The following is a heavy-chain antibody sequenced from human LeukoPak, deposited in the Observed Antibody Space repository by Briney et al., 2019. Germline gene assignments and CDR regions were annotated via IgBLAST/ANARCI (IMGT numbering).Heavy chain of an antibody. CDR3: AKDAGDQVYFDY. D-gene: IGHD3-16*01. J-gene: IGHJ4*02. V-gene: IGHV3-23*01. Sequence: GGSLRLSCVASRFTFTSYVMAWVRQAPGKGLECVSAISGSGHKSYYADSVEGRFTVSRDNSRNTLYLQMNSLRTEDTAVYYCAKDAGDQVYFDYWGQGTLVTVSS. CDR1: RFTFTSYV. CDR2: ISGSGHKS.